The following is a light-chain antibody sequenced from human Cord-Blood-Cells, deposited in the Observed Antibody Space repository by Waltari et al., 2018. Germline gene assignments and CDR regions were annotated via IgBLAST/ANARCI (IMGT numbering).Light chain of an antibody. CDR2: DVS. J-gene: IGLJ3*02. Sequence: QSALTQPAPVSGSPGQSITISCTGTRSAVGGYNYVSWYQQHPGKAPKLMIYDVSNRPSGVSNRFSGSKSGNTASLTISGLQAEDEADYYCSSYTSSSTVFGGGTKLTVL. CDR1: RSAVGGYNY. V-gene: IGLV2-14*01. CDR3: SSYTSSSTV.